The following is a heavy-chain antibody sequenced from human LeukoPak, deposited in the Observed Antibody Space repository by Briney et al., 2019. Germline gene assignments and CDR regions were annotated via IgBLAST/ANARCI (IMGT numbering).Heavy chain of an antibody. J-gene: IGHJ4*02. CDR1: GGSFSGYY. Sequence: SETLSLTCAVYGGSFSGYYWSWIRQPPGKGLEWIGEINHGGSTNYNPSLKSRVTISVDTSKNQFSLKLSSVTAADTAVYYCARGRRSGYYKFDYWGQGTLVTVSS. CDR3: ARGRRSGYYKFDY. V-gene: IGHV4-34*01. D-gene: IGHD3-3*01. CDR2: INHGGST.